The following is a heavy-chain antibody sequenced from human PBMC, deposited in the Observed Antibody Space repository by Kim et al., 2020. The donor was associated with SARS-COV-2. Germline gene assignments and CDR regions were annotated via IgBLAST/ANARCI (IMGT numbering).Heavy chain of an antibody. J-gene: IGHJ6*02. CDR2: MSYDGSIK. CDR3: ARDSLGSIDV. Sequence: GGSLRLSCAASGFTFRSYAMHWVRQTPGKGLECVALMSYDGSIKNYADSVKGRFTISRDNSKNTLYLQMNSLRAEDTAVYYCARDSLGSIDVWGQGTTVTVSS. CDR1: GFTFRSYA. V-gene: IGHV3-30*01.